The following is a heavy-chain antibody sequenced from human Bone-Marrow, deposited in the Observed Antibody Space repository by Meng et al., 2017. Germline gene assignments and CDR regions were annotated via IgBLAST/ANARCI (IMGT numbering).Heavy chain of an antibody. V-gene: IGHV1-18*01. CDR3: ARYHSVVVAATN. J-gene: IGHJ4*02. CDR2: ISAYNGNT. Sequence: ASVKVSCKASGYTFTSYGISWVRQAPGQGLEWMGWISAYNGNTNYAQKLQGRVTTTTDTSTSTAYMELRSLRSDDTAVYYCARYHSVVVAATNWGQGTLVTVSS. CDR1: GYTFTSYG. D-gene: IGHD2-15*01.